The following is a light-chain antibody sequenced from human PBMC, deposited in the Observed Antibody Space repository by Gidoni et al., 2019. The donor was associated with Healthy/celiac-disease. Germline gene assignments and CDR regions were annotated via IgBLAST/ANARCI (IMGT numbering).Light chain of an antibody. CDR2: AAS. CDR3: QQSYHTPRT. V-gene: IGKV1-39*01. J-gene: IGKJ1*01. CDR1: QSISSY. Sequence: DIQMTQSPSSLSASVGDRVTITCRASQSISSYLNWYQQKPGKAPKLLIYAASILQSVVPSRFSGSGSGTDFTLTISSLQPEYFATYSCQQSYHTPRTFGQGTKVEIK.